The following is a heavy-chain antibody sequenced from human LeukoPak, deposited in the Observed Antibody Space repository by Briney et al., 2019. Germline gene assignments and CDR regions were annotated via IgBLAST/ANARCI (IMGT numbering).Heavy chain of an antibody. CDR1: GGSISSGGYY. D-gene: IGHD3-22*01. CDR2: IYYSGST. Sequence: PSQTLSLTCTVSGGSISSGGYYWSWIRQPPGKGLEWIGYIYYSGSTYYNPSLKSRVTISVDTSKNQFSLKLSSVTAADTAVYYCARVRYDSSGYYSFHFDYWGQGTLVTVSS. J-gene: IGHJ4*02. V-gene: IGHV4-30-4*08. CDR3: ARVRYDSSGYYSFHFDY.